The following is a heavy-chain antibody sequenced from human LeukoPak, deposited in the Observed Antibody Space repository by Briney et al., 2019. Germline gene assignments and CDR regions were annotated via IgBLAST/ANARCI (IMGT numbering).Heavy chain of an antibody. J-gene: IGHJ3*02. CDR3: AHSEAITMIVVVISGAFDI. Sequence: SGPTLVNPTQTLTLTCTFSGFSLSTSGVGVGWIRQPPGKALEWLALIYWNDDKRYSPSLKSRLTITKDTSKNQVVLTMTNMDPVDTATYYCAHSEAITMIVVVISGAFDIWGQGTMVTVSS. D-gene: IGHD3-22*01. CDR1: GFSLSTSGVG. V-gene: IGHV2-5*01. CDR2: IYWNDDK.